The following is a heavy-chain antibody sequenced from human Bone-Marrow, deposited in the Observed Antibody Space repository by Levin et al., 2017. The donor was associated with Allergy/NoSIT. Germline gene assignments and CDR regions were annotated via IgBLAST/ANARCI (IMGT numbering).Heavy chain of an antibody. Sequence: SETLSLTCIVSGGSISSGDYLWTWIRQYPGTGLEWIGCISHSGSIDYNPSLKSRATISVDTTKNQFSLKLSSVTSADTAVYYCARDYSRSWGGGAFDIWGQGTMVPVSS. J-gene: IGHJ3*02. CDR1: GGSISSGDYL. V-gene: IGHV4-31*03. D-gene: IGHD6-13*01. CDR2: ISHSGSI. CDR3: ARDYSRSWGGGAFDI.